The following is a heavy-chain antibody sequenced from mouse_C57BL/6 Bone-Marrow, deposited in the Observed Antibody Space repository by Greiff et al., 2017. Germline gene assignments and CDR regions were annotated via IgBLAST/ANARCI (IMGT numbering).Heavy chain of an antibody. CDR3: ARFGNSEYYAMDY. V-gene: IGHV1-19*01. CDR2: INPYNGGT. J-gene: IGHJ4*01. D-gene: IGHD2-1*01. CDR1: GYTFTDYY. Sequence: EVQLQQSGPVLVKPGASVKMSCKASGYTFTDYYMNWVKQSHGKSLEWIGVINPYNGGTSYNQKFKGKATLTVDKSSSTAYMELNSLTSEDSAVYYCARFGNSEYYAMDYWGQGTSVTVSS.